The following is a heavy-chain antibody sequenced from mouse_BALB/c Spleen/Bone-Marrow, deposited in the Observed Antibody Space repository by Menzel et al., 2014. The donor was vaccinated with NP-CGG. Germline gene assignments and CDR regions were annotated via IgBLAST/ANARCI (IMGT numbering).Heavy chain of an antibody. D-gene: IGHD2-10*02. CDR2: IWGDGTT. CDR1: GFSLTGFG. V-gene: IGHV2-6-7*01. Sequence: QVHVKQSGPGPVAPSQSLSITCTVSGFSLTGFGINWIRQPPGKGLEWLGMIWGDGTTDYNSALKSRLSINKDNSKSQVFLKMNSLQAGDTARYYCAREKYGNYYAMDYWGQGTSVTVSS. J-gene: IGHJ4*01. CDR3: AREKYGNYYAMDY.